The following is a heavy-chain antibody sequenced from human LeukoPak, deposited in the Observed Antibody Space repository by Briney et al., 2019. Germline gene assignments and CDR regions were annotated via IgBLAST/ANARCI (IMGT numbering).Heavy chain of an antibody. Sequence: SETLSLTCAVYGGSFSGYYWSWIRQPPGKGLEWIGEINHSGSTNYNPSLKSRVTISVDTSKNQFSLKLSSVTAADTAVYYCARVLKAKWPYGSGRQWIPDYWGQGTLVTVSS. CDR2: INHSGST. J-gene: IGHJ4*02. CDR1: GGSFSGYY. V-gene: IGHV4-34*01. D-gene: IGHD3-10*01. CDR3: ARVLKAKWPYGSGRQWIPDY.